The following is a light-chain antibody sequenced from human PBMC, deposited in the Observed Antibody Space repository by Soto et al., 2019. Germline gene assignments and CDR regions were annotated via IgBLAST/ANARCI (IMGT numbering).Light chain of an antibody. CDR3: QSAKSSTVI. Sequence: NFMLTQPHSVSESPGKTVTISCTRSSGSIVSNYVQWFQQRPGSAPSTVIYEYDHRPSGVPHRFSGSHDTSTNPASLTVSQLKPEDEADSCRQSAKSSTVIFGGGTKLTVL. V-gene: IGLV6-57*03. CDR2: EYD. J-gene: IGLJ2*01. CDR1: SGSIVSNY.